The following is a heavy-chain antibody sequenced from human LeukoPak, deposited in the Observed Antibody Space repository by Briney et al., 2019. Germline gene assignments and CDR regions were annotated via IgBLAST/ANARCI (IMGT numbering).Heavy chain of an antibody. D-gene: IGHD3-3*01. Sequence: GASVKVSCKASGYTFTSYGISWVRQAPGQGLEWMGWISAYNGNTNYAQKLQGRVTMTTDTSTSTAYMELRSLRSDDTAVYYCARVRFLEWLLFQDYYYYYMDVWGKGTTVTVSS. CDR3: ARVRFLEWLLFQDYYYYYMDV. CDR1: GYTFTSYG. J-gene: IGHJ6*03. V-gene: IGHV1-18*01. CDR2: ISAYNGNT.